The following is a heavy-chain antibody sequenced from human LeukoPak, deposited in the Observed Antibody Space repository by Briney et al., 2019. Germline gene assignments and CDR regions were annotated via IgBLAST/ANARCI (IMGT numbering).Heavy chain of an antibody. Sequence: SVKVSCKASGGTFSSYAIGWVRQAPGQGLEWMGGIIPIFGTANYAQKFQGRVTITADESTSTAYMELRSLRSEDTAVYYCARELPWIRRDGYNLGIWGQGTMVTVSS. J-gene: IGHJ3*02. V-gene: IGHV1-69*01. D-gene: IGHD5-24*01. CDR1: GGTFSSYA. CDR2: IIPIFGTA. CDR3: ARELPWIRRDGYNLGI.